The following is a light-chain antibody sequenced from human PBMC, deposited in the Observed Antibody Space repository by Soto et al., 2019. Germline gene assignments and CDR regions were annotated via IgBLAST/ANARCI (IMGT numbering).Light chain of an antibody. CDR2: GAS. Sequence: DIVLTQSPATLSVSPGERATLSCSASQSVNIYLAWYQQKPGQAPRLLIFGASYRATGIPARFSGSGSGTEFNLTISSLQSEDFAVYFCQQYDDWLRLTFGGGTKVDIK. CDR1: QSVNIY. V-gene: IGKV3D-15*01. J-gene: IGKJ4*01. CDR3: QQYDDWLRLT.